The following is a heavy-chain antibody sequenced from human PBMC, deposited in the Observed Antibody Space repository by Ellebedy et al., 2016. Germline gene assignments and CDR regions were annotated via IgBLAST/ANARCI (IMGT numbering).Heavy chain of an antibody. CDR2: INHSGST. V-gene: IGHV4-34*01. CDR3: ARGRLQYYYGSGSYYPDLDY. D-gene: IGHD3-10*01. J-gene: IGHJ4*02. CDR1: GGSFSGYY. Sequence: SETLSLTXAVYGGSFSGYYWSWIRQPPGKGLEWIGEINHSGSTNYNPSLKSRVTISVDTSKNQFSLKLSSVTAADTAVYYCARGRLQYYYGSGSYYPDLDYWGQGTLVTVSS.